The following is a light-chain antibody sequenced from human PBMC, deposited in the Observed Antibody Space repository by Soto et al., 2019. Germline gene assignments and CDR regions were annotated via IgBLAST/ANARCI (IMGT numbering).Light chain of an antibody. CDR3: SSHAGSDNPFV. J-gene: IGLJ1*01. Sequence: QSALTQPPSASGSPGQSVTISCTGTSSDVGGYNYVSWYQQHPGKAPKVMIYDVNKRPSGVADRFSGSTSGNTASLTVSGPQAEDEADDYCSSHAGSDNPFVFGAGTKVTVL. CDR1: SSDVGGYNY. V-gene: IGLV2-8*01. CDR2: DVN.